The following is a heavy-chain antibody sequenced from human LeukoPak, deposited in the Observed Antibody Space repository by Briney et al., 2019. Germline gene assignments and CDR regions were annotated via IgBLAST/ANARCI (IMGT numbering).Heavy chain of an antibody. Sequence: GGSLRLSCAASGFTFSSYGMHWVRQAPGKGLEWVAVISYDGSNKYYADSVKGRFTISRDNSKNTLYLQMNSLRAEDTAVYYCAKFYTPTIAAHYYYGMDVWGQGTTVTVSS. D-gene: IGHD6-6*01. CDR2: ISYDGSNK. J-gene: IGHJ6*02. CDR1: GFTFSSYG. V-gene: IGHV3-30*18. CDR3: AKFYTPTIAAHYYYGMDV.